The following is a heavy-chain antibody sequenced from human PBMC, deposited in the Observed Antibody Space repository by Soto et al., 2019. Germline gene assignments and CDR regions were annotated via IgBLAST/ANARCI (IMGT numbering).Heavy chain of an antibody. CDR3: ARVAGTAAGGYYYGMDV. CDR1: GYSFTSYW. D-gene: IGHD6-19*01. V-gene: IGHV5-51*01. CDR2: IYPGDSDT. J-gene: IGHJ6*02. Sequence: GESLKISCKCSGYSFTSYWIGWVRQMPGKGLEWMGIIYPGDSDTRYSPSFQGQVTISADKSISTAYLQWSSLKASDTAMYYCARVAGTAAGGYYYGMDVWGQGTTVTVSS.